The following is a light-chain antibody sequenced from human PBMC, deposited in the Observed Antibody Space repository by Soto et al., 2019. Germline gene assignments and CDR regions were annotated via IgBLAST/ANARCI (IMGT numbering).Light chain of an antibody. CDR1: QSVSSK. CDR3: QQYGRSRPIT. Sequence: EIVMTQSPTPLSVSPGERATLSCMASQSVSSKLAWYQQKPGQPPRLLIYDASNRATGIPARFSGSGSGTDFTLTISRLEPEDFAAYYCQQYGRSRPITFGQGTRLEI. J-gene: IGKJ5*01. CDR2: DAS. V-gene: IGKV3-20*01.